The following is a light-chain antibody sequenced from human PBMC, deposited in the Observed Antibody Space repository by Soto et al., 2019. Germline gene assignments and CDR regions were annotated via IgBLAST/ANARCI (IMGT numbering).Light chain of an antibody. V-gene: IGKV3-15*01. Sequence: TLSVSPGERATLSWRASQNIYSNIAWYQQRPGQAPRLLIYRASTRATGVPARFSGSGSGTEFTLTISSLQSEDFTVYSCLQYHNLWAFGQGTKVDIK. CDR1: QNIYSN. J-gene: IGKJ1*01. CDR3: LQYHNLWA. CDR2: RAS.